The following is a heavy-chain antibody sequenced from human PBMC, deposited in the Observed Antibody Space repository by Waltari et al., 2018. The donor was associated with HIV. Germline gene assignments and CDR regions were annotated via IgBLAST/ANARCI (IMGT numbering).Heavy chain of an antibody. D-gene: IGHD4-17*01. V-gene: IGHV3-30*18. CDR3: AKGEYYGDYLGH. CDR1: EFTFPNFG. CDR2: MSYDGSRR. Sequence: QLADSGGGVVQPGRSLTLSCVTPEFTFPNFGIPWVRQAPGKGLEWVAVMSYDGSRRYYVDSVKGRFTISRDTSRNTQYLQMNSLRAEDTAVYYCAKGEYYGDYLGHWGQGTLVTVSS. J-gene: IGHJ4*02.